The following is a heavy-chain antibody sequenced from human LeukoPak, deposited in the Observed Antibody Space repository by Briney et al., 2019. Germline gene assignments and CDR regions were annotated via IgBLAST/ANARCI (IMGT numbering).Heavy chain of an antibody. CDR3: TRSPYSSSWTFEY. D-gene: IGHD6-13*01. Sequence: GGSLRLSCAASGFTFSGYWIHWVRQAPVKGLEWVSRVNSDGSRTDFADSVKGRFTISRDNAKNTLYLHMHSLRPEDTAVYYCTRSPYSSSWTFEYWGQGTLVSVPS. CDR2: VNSDGSRT. CDR1: GFTFSGYW. V-gene: IGHV3-74*01. J-gene: IGHJ4*02.